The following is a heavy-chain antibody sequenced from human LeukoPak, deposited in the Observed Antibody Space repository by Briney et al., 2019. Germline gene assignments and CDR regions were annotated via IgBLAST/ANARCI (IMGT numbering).Heavy chain of an antibody. CDR2: IKQDGSGK. J-gene: IGHJ4*02. CDR1: GFIDSACW. D-gene: IGHD6-13*01. CDR3: AREWQGGIAAAGTRIEGDY. Sequence: GGPLRLPCALWGFIDSACWKIWVPQARGKGLEGVANIKQDGSGKNYVDCVKGRFTISRDNPENSLFLQINSLRVEDTAVYYCAREWQGGIAAAGTRIEGDYWGQGTLVAVSS. V-gene: IGHV3-7*01.